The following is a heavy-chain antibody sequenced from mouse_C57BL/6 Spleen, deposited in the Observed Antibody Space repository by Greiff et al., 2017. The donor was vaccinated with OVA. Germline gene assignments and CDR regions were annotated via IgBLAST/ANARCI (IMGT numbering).Heavy chain of an antibody. D-gene: IGHD4-1*01. Sequence: QVQLQQSGPGLVAPSQSLSITCTVSGFSLTSYGVDWVRQSPGKGLEWLGVIWGVGSTNYNSALKSRLSISKDNSKSQVFLKMNSLQTDDTAMYYCASSQLTGAWFAYWGQGTLVTVSA. CDR2: IWGVGST. CDR1: GFSLTSYG. J-gene: IGHJ3*01. V-gene: IGHV2-6*01. CDR3: ASSQLTGAWFAY.